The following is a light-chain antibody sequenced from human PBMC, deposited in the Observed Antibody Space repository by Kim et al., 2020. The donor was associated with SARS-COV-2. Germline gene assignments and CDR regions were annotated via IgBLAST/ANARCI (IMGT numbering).Light chain of an antibody. CDR3: KAWDSSTAWV. CDR2: QDT. V-gene: IGLV3-1*01. Sequence: SYELTQPPSVSVSPGQTASITCSGDNLGDKYACWYQQKPGQSPVLVIYQDTKRPSGIPERFSGSNSGNTATLTISGTQAMDEADYYCKAWDSSTAWVFGGGTQLTVL. J-gene: IGLJ3*02. CDR1: NLGDKY.